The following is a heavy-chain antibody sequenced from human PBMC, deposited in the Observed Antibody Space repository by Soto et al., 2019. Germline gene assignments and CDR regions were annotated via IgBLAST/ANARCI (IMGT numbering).Heavy chain of an antibody. V-gene: IGHV1-69*08. CDR1: GGTFSSYT. CDR2: IIPILGIA. Sequence: QVQLVQSGAEVKKPGSSVKVSCKASGGTFSSYTISWVRQAPGQGLEWMGRIIPILGIANYAQKFQGRVTITADKSTSTAYMELSSLRSEDTAVYYCARDLESGSWPHWGQGTLVTVSS. D-gene: IGHD6-13*01. J-gene: IGHJ4*02. CDR3: ARDLESGSWPH.